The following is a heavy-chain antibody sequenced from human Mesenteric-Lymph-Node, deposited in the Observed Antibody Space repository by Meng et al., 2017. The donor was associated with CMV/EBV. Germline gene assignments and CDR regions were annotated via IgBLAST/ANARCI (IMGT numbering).Heavy chain of an antibody. D-gene: IGHD3-10*01. J-gene: IGHJ6*02. CDR1: GGSIIVSNW. CDR3: VRAMRGVYYYYAMDV. Sequence: SETLSFTCAVSGGSIIVSNWWSWVRQPPGKGLEWIGEILHTGSTSYNPSLKSRVTMSVDKSKNQFSLNLNSVTAADTAVYYCVRAMRGVYYYYAMDVWGQGTTVTVSS. CDR2: ILHTGST. V-gene: IGHV4-4*02.